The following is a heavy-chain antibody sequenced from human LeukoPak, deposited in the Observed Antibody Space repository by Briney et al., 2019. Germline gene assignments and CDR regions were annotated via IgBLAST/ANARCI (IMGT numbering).Heavy chain of an antibody. V-gene: IGHV3-23*01. CDR1: GFTFSSYA. Sequence: GGSLRLSCAASGFTFSSYAMSWARQAPGNGLEWVSGISDRVETTYYADSVKGRFTISRDNSKNTLYLQMNNLRAEDTAVYYCARGYCSDGSCSGGYYYYGMDVWGQGTTVTVSS. CDR2: ISDRVETT. J-gene: IGHJ6*02. CDR3: ARGYCSDGSCSGGYYYYGMDV. D-gene: IGHD2-15*01.